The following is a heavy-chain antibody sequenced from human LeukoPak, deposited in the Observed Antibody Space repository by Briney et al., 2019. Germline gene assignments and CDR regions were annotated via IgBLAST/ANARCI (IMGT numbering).Heavy chain of an antibody. Sequence: PGGSLRLSCAASGFTFSSYSMNWVRQAPGKGLEWVSSISSSSSYIYYADSVKGRFTISRDNAKNSLYLQMNSLRAEDTAVYYCARDRSPVTTSLFDYWGQGTLVTASS. V-gene: IGHV3-21*01. CDR3: ARDRSPVTTSLFDY. CDR2: ISSSSSYI. J-gene: IGHJ4*02. D-gene: IGHD4-11*01. CDR1: GFTFSSYS.